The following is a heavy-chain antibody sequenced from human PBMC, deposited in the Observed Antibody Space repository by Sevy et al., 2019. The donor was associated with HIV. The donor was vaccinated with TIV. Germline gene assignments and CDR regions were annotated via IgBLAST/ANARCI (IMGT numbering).Heavy chain of an antibody. J-gene: IGHJ3*02. CDR3: ARAVGFTRGAFDI. CDR2: LYYSGST. V-gene: IGHV4-30-4*01. D-gene: IGHD3-10*01. Sequence: SESLSLTCTISGDSITTNDYFWTWIRQSPGKGLEWIGYLYYSGSTAYNPSLKSRVSISTDTTKSLFSLNLNSVTGADTAIYYCARAVGFTRGAFDIWGQGITVTVSS. CDR1: GDSITTNDYF.